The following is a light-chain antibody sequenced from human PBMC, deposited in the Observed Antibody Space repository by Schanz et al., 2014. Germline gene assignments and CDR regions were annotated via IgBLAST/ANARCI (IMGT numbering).Light chain of an antibody. CDR2: DVS. Sequence: QSALTQPRSVSGSPGQSVTISCTGTSSDVGGYDYVSWYQQHPGKAPKFMIYDVSKRPSGVPDRFSGSKSGNTASLTVSGLQAEDEADYYCCSYAGSSTLLFGGGTKLTVL. CDR3: CSYAGSSTLL. V-gene: IGLV2-11*01. J-gene: IGLJ2*01. CDR1: SSDVGGYDY.